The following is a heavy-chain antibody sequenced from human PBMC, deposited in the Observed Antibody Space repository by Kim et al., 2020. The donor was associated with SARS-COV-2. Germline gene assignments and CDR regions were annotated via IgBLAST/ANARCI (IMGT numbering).Heavy chain of an antibody. CDR2: IYYSGST. D-gene: IGHD3-9*01. CDR1: GGSISSYY. CDR3: ARAVGSRYDILTGYYPNWFDP. V-gene: IGHV4-59*01. Sequence: SETLSLTCTVSGGSISSYYWSWIRQPPGKGLEWIGYIYYSGSTNYNPSLKSRVTISVDTSKNQFSLKLSSVTAADTAVYYCARAVGSRYDILTGYYPNWFDPWGQGTLVTVSS. J-gene: IGHJ5*02.